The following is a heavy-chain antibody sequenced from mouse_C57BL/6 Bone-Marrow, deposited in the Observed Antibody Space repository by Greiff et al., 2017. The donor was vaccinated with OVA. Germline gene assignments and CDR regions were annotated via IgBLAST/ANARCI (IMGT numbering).Heavy chain of an antibody. CDR2: IYWDDDK. Sequence: QVTLKVSGPGILQSSQTLSLTCSFSGFSLSTSGMGVSWIRQPSGKGLEWLAHIYWDDDKRHNPFLKSRLTISKATSRNQVFLKITSVDTADTATYYCARGDYVLYYYAMDYWGQGTSVTVSS. CDR1: GFSLSTSGMG. CDR3: ARGDYVLYYYAMDY. D-gene: IGHD2-4*01. J-gene: IGHJ4*01. V-gene: IGHV8-12*01.